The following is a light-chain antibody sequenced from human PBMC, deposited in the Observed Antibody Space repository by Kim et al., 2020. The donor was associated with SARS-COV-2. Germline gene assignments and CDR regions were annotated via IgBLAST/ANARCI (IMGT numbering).Light chain of an antibody. J-gene: IGKJ5*01. CDR2: GAS. V-gene: IGKV3-20*01. CDR1: QSVTSNY. CDR3: QQYDSSPPIT. Sequence: PGERATPSCRASQSVTSNYFAWYQQTPGQGPRLLIYGASDRTTGIPDRFSGSGSGRDFTLTISRLEPEDFAVDYCQQYDSSPPITFGQGTRLEIK.